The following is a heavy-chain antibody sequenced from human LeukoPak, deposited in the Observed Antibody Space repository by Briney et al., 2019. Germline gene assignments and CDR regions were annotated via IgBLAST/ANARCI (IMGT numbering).Heavy chain of an antibody. CDR2: IYHSGST. CDR1: GGSISSYNW. D-gene: IGHD2-2*01. CDR3: ARGKVPAGNYYYQCTDV. Sequence: SGTLSLTCVVSGGSISSYNWWSWVRQPPGKGLEWIGEIYHSGSTNYNPSLKSRVTISLDKSKNQFSLKLSSVTAADTAVYYCARGKVPAGNYYYQCTDVWGKGTTVTVSS. V-gene: IGHV4-4*02. J-gene: IGHJ6*03.